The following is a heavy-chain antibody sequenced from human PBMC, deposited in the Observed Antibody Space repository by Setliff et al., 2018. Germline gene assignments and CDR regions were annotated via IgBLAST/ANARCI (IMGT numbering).Heavy chain of an antibody. CDR3: ARDRVTTLENYYYYYGMDV. Sequence: PSETLSLTCTVSGGSISSSSYYWGWIRQPPGKGLEWIGSIYYSGSTYYNPSLKSRVTISVDTSKNQFSLKLSSVTAADTAVYYCARDRVTTLENYYYYYGMDVWGQGTTGTV. V-gene: IGHV4-39*07. D-gene: IGHD4-17*01. CDR2: IYYSGST. J-gene: IGHJ6*02. CDR1: GGSISSSSYY.